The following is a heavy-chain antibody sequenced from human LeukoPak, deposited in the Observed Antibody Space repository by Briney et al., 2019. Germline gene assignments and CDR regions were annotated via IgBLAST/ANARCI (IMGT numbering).Heavy chain of an antibody. Sequence: GGSLRLSCAVSGFTCSSYSRNWVRQAPEKGLEWVSYISSSATTIYYADAVKGRFTISRDNAKNLLYLQMNSLRDEDTAVFYCAPHRDGSFPFDYWGQGTLVTVSS. V-gene: IGHV3-48*02. J-gene: IGHJ4*02. CDR3: APHRDGSFPFDY. CDR2: ISSSATTI. CDR1: GFTCSSYS. D-gene: IGHD1-26*01.